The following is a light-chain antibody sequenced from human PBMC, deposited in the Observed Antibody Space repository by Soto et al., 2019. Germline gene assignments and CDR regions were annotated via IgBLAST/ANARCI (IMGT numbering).Light chain of an antibody. Sequence: DIQMTQSPSSVSASVGDTVTITCRASQVMSSWLAWYQQKPGQAPKLLIFAASKLQSGVPSRFSGSGSRTEFTLTINSLQPEDVATYYCQQADSLPSTFGQGTRLEMK. CDR1: QVMSSW. CDR2: AAS. CDR3: QQADSLPST. V-gene: IGKV1D-12*01. J-gene: IGKJ5*01.